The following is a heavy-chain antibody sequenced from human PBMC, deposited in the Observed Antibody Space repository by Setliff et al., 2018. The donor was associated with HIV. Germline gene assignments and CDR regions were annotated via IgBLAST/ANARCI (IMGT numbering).Heavy chain of an antibody. Sequence: GGSLRLSCAASGFNFRSYGMTWVRQAPGKGLDWVAHIGSSNHGIHYTASVQGRFTGSRDNANNLLFLQINNLRVEDTAVYYCASFFGDYGYWGHGTQVTVSS. D-gene: IGHD3-10*01. J-gene: IGHJ4*01. V-gene: IGHV3-48*04. CDR3: ASFFGDYGY. CDR2: IGSSNHGI. CDR1: GFNFRSYG.